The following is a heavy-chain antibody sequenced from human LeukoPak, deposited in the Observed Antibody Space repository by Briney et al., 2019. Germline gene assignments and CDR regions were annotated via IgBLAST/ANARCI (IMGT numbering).Heavy chain of an antibody. CDR3: AKYDGDAYLDGMDV. V-gene: IGHV3-30*02. CDR2: IRYDGSNK. Sequence: GGSLRLSCAASGFTFSSYGMHWVRQAPGKGLEWVAFIRYDGSNKYYADSVKGRFTISRDNSRNTLYLQMNSLRAEDTAVYYCAKYDGDAYLDGMDVWGQGTTVTVSS. J-gene: IGHJ6*02. CDR1: GFTFSSYG. D-gene: IGHD2-21*01.